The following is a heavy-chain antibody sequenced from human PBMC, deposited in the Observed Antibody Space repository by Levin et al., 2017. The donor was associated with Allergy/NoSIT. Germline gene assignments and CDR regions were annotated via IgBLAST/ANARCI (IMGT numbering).Heavy chain of an antibody. CDR2: IKSETDGGTP. D-gene: IGHD2-21*01. V-gene: IGHV3-15*01. J-gene: IGHJ4*02. CDR1: GFTFSIAW. Sequence: GGSLRLSCAASGFTFSIAWMSWVRQAPGKGLEWIGRIKSETDGGTPDYATPVKGKVTISRDDSKNTLYLQMNNVKTEDTAIYYCGTLWAGGIDSWGQGTLVTVSS. CDR3: GTLWAGGIDS.